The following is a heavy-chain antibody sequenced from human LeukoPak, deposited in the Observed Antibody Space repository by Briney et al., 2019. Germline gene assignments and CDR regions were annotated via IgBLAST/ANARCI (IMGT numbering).Heavy chain of an antibody. Sequence: SETLSLTCAVYGGSFSGYYWSWIRQPPGKGLEWIGYIYYSGSTNYNPSLKSRVTISVDTSKNQFSLKLSSVTAADTAVYYCARGYSGYDYVALDYWGQGTLVTVSS. D-gene: IGHD5-12*01. CDR2: IYYSGST. CDR1: GGSFSGYY. CDR3: ARGYSGYDYVALDY. J-gene: IGHJ4*02. V-gene: IGHV4-59*01.